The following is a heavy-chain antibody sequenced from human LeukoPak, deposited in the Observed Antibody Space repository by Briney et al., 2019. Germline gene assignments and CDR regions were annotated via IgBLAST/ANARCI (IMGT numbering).Heavy chain of an antibody. V-gene: IGHV4-59*01. CDR1: GGAISSYY. CDR2: IYYSGST. CDR3: ARARGYSGYEDLDY. Sequence: SQTLSLTCTVSGGAISSYYWGWIRQPPGKGLEWIGYIYYSGSTNYNPSLNSRVTISVDTSKNQFSLKLSSVTAADTAVYYCARARGYSGYEDLDYWGQGTLVTVSS. J-gene: IGHJ4*02. D-gene: IGHD5-12*01.